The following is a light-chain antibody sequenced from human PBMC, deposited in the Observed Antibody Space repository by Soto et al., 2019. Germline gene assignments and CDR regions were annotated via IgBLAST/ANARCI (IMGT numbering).Light chain of an antibody. V-gene: IGKV3-20*01. Sequence: EIVLTQSPGTLSLSPGERATLSCRASQSVSNNYLAWYQQKPGQAPRLLIYGASSRATGIPDRFSGSGSGTEFTLTFSRLEPEDFAVFYCQQYGGSPRTFGQGTRVEIK. J-gene: IGKJ1*01. CDR3: QQYGGSPRT. CDR1: QSVSNNY. CDR2: GAS.